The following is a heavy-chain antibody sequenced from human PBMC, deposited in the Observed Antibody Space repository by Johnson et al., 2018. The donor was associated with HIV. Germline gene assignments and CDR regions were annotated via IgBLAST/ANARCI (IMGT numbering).Heavy chain of an antibody. Sequence: QVQLVESGGGVVQPGRSLRLSCAASGFTFSSYAMHWVRQAPGKGLEWVAVISYDGSNKYYADSVKGRFTISRDNSKNTVYLQMNSLRAEDTAVYYCAKSLFSISWPYYAVDMWGQGTMVTVS. D-gene: IGHD2/OR15-2a*01. CDR1: GFTFSSYA. V-gene: IGHV3-30-3*02. CDR2: ISYDGSNK. J-gene: IGHJ3*02. CDR3: AKSLFSISWPYYAVDM.